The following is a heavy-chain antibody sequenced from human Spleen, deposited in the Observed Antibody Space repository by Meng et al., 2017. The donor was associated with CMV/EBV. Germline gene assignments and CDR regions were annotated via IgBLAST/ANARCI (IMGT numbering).Heavy chain of an antibody. V-gene: IGHV1-2*02. CDR3: ARDRDSSGWYIFDY. CDR2: INPHTGTT. J-gene: IGHJ4*02. Sequence: ASGYTFSDCFIAWVRQAPGQGLEWMGWINPHTGTTHYAQNFQGRVTMTRDTSISTVYMELTHLRSDDTAVYYCARDRDSSGWYIFDYWGQGSLVTVSS. CDR1: GYTFSDCF. D-gene: IGHD6-19*01.